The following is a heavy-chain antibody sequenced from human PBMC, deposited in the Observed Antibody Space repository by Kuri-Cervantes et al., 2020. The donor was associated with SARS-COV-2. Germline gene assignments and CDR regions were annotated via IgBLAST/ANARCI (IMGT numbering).Heavy chain of an antibody. J-gene: IGHJ6*03. CDR1: GFTFSSCA. CDR2: ISYDGSNK. CDR3: ARVRYAGGGDFYYYINV. D-gene: IGHD2-8*01. V-gene: IGHV3-30*04. Sequence: GESLKISCAASGFTFSSCAMHWVRQAPGKGLEWVAIISYDGSNKHHADSVKGRFTISRDNSKNTLYLHMNSLRAEDTAVYYCARVRYAGGGDFYYYINVWGKGTMVTVSS.